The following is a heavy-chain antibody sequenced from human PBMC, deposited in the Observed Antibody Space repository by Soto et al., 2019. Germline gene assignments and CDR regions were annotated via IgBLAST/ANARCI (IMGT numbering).Heavy chain of an antibody. CDR3: ARLNKAYGTDF. V-gene: IGHV4-59*08. D-gene: IGHD4-17*01. CDR2: VYYTGTT. J-gene: IGHJ4*02. CDR1: GGSFTNHY. Sequence: SETLSLTCTVSGGSFTNHYWTWIRLPPWKGLEWIGYVYYTGTTGYNPSLNSRVTMSLDTSKNQFSLWLNSVTAADTAVYYCARLNKAYGTDFWGQGALVTVSS.